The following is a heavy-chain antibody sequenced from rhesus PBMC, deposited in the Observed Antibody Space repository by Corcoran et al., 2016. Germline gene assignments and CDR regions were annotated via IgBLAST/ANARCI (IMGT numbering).Heavy chain of an antibody. J-gene: IGHJ4*01. CDR2: VDAEDGEA. CDR3: ATLLPGYSGSQIDY. D-gene: IGHD6-25*01. CDR1: GYTFTDYY. Sequence: EVQLVQSGAEVKKPGASVKISCKASGYTFTDYYLHWVRQAPGKGLEWMGRVDAEDGEANHAQSFKDRVTITAEPSTDPAYMELSSLRSEETAVYYCATLLPGYSGSQIDYWGQGVLVTVSS. V-gene: IGHV1-111*02.